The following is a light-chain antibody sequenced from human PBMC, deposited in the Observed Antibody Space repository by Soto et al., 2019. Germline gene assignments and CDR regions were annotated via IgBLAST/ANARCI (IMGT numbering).Light chain of an antibody. V-gene: IGKV1-39*01. CDR2: GAS. Sequence: DIPMTQAPSSLSASVGDRVTITCRASQSITTSLSWHQQKPGKTPKVLIYGASKLQGGVPSRFRGSGSGTDFTLTISSLQPEDFAAYYCQQGSSTPFTFGPGTRVDV. CDR3: QQGSSTPFT. J-gene: IGKJ3*01. CDR1: QSITTS.